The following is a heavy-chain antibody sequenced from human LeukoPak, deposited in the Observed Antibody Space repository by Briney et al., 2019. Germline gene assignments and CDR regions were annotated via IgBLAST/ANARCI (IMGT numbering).Heavy chain of an antibody. D-gene: IGHD3-10*01. Sequence: RSSETLSLTCTVSGGSISSSSYYWGWIRQPPGKGLEWIGSIYYSGSTYYNPSLKSRVTISVDTSKNQFSLKLSSVTAADTAVYHCARHIAFITMVRGEVDYWGQGTLVTVSS. CDR2: IYYSGST. CDR3: ARHIAFITMVRGEVDY. CDR1: GGSISSSSYY. V-gene: IGHV4-39*01. J-gene: IGHJ4*02.